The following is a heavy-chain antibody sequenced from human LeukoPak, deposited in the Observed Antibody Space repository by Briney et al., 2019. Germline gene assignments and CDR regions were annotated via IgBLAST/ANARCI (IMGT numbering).Heavy chain of an antibody. CDR1: GFTFSNHW. J-gene: IGHJ4*02. CDR3: TRVGYIDEGIDY. CDR2: IKQDGSKK. Sequence: GGSLRLSCVASGFTFSNHWMTWVRQVPGKGLEWVANIKQDGSKKSYVDSVKGRFTISRDNAKNSLYPQMNSLRAEDTAIYYCTRVGYIDEGIDYWGQGTLVTVSS. V-gene: IGHV3-7*04. D-gene: IGHD5-24*01.